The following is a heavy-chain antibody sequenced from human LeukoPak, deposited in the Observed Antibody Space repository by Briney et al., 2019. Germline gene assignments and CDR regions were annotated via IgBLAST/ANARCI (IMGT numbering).Heavy chain of an antibody. D-gene: IGHD3-3*01. CDR1: GGSISSSSYY. CDR3: ARRLAVSGYD. Sequence: SETLSLTCTVSGGSISSSSYYWGWIRQPPGKGLEWIGSIYYSGSTYYNPSLKSRVTISADTSKNQFSLKLSSVTAADTAVYYCARRLAVSGYDWGQGTLVTVSS. V-gene: IGHV4-39*01. J-gene: IGHJ4*02. CDR2: IYYSGST.